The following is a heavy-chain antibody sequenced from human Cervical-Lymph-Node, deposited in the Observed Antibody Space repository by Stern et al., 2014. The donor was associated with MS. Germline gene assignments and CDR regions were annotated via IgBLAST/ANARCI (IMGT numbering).Heavy chain of an antibody. V-gene: IGHV1-2*06. D-gene: IGHD6-13*01. CDR3: ARGLGLASALENWLDP. CDR1: GYNFRGYY. CDR2: INPSNGAT. J-gene: IGHJ5*02. Sequence: VQLVESGAEVKKPGASLKVSCKASGYNFRGYYIHWVRQAPGQGLSWVGRINPSNGATKYAQKFQGRVTMTRDTSSSTAYLEVSELRSDDTAVFYCARGLGLASALENWLDPWGQGTLVSVSS.